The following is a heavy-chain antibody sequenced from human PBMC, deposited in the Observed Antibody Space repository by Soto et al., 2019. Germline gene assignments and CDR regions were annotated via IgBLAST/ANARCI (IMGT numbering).Heavy chain of an antibody. D-gene: IGHD6-6*01. V-gene: IGHV3-23*01. J-gene: IGHJ4*02. CDR2: ISGGVDTK. Sequence: PGGSLRLSCVASGFTFSSSGMSWVRQAPGKGLEWVSSISGGVDTKYYADSVKGRFTISRDSTKSTLYLQMNSLGADGTAIYYCAKDKYYYYSWGQGTLVTVSS. CDR3: AKDKYYYYS. CDR1: GFTFSSSG.